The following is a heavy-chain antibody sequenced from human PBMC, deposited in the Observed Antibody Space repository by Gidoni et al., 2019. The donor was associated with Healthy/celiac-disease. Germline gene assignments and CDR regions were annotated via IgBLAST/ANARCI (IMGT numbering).Heavy chain of an antibody. CDR2: ITGSSSYI. V-gene: IGHV3-21*02. CDR1: GFTFSTYS. J-gene: IGHJ4*02. Sequence: EVQLVESGGGLVKPGGSMRLSCAASGFTFSTYSMNWVRQAPGKGLGWVPSITGSSSYIYYADSVKGRFTISRDNAQNSLYLQMNSLRAEDTAVYYCARDTYYGSGNLFDYWGQGTLVTVSS. D-gene: IGHD3-10*01. CDR3: ARDTYYGSGNLFDY.